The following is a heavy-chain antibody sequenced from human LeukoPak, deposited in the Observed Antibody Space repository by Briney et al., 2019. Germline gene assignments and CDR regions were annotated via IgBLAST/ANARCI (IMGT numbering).Heavy chain of an antibody. Sequence: GGSLRLSCAASGFTFSSHWMHWVRQAPGKGLVWVSRINGDGSNTTYADSVKGRFTISRDNAKNTLYLQMNSLRAEDTAVYHCARSKGWYSTDAFDIWGQGTMVTVSS. V-gene: IGHV3-74*03. J-gene: IGHJ3*02. CDR2: INGDGSNT. CDR1: GFTFSSHW. D-gene: IGHD6-19*01. CDR3: ARSKGWYSTDAFDI.